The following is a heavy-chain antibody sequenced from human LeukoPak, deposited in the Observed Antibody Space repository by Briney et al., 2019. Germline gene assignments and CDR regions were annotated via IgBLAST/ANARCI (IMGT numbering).Heavy chain of an antibody. CDR3: ARGIVVVVGASDHFDY. J-gene: IGHJ4*02. Sequence: GGSLRLSCVASGFTFSTYWMNWVRQAPGKGLERVGTISPDGSDKYYVDSVKGRFTISGDNAKTSLYLQINSLRADDTALYFCARGIVVVVGASDHFDYWGQGTLITVPS. V-gene: IGHV3-7*01. CDR2: ISPDGSDK. D-gene: IGHD2-15*01. CDR1: GFTFSTYW.